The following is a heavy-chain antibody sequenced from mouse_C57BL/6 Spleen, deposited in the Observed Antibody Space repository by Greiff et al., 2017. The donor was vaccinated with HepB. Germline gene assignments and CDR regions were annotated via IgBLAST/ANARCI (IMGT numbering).Heavy chain of an antibody. V-gene: IGHV1-26*01. CDR1: GYTFTDYY. CDR3: ARPGGNFDY. CDR2: INPNNGGT. J-gene: IGHJ2*01. Sequence: LVEPGASVKISCKASGYTFTDYYMNWVKQSHGKSLEWIGDINPNNGGTSYNQKFKGKATLTVDKSSSTAYMELRSLTSEDSAVYYCARPGGNFDYWGQGTTLTVSS.